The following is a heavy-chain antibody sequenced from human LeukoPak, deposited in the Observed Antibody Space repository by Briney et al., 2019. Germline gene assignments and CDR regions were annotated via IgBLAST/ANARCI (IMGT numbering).Heavy chain of an antibody. V-gene: IGHV3-11*04. CDR3: ARDAIFGVVWGAFDI. J-gene: IGHJ3*02. D-gene: IGHD3-3*01. CDR2: ISSSSSTI. CDR1: GFTFSDYY. Sequence: GGSLRLSCAASGFTFSDYYMSWIRQAPGKGLEWVSYISSSSSTIYYADSVKGRFTISRNNAKNSLYLQMNSLRAEDTAVYYCARDAIFGVVWGAFDIWGQGTMVTVSS.